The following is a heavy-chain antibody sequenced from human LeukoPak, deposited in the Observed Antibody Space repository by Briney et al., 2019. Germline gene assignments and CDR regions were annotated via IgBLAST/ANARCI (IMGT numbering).Heavy chain of an antibody. J-gene: IGHJ5*02. CDR1: GGTFSSYA. CDR2: IIPILGIA. CDR3: VGSSHQRNWFDP. V-gene: IGHV1-69*04. D-gene: IGHD1-26*01. Sequence: SVTVSCKASGGTFSSYAISWVRQAPGQGLEWMGRIIPILGIANYAQKFQGRVTITADKSTSTAYMELSSLRSEDTAVYYCVGSSHQRNWFDPWGQGTLVIVSS.